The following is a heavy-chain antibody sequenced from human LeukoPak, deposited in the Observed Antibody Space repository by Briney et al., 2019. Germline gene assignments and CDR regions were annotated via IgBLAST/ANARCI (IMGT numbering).Heavy chain of an antibody. Sequence: GGSLRLSCAASGFTFSSYAMSWVRQAPGKGLEWVSAISGSGGSTYYADSVKGRFTISRDNSKNTLHPQMNSLRAEDTAVYYCAGNGYSRACDYWGQGTLVTVSS. CDR1: GFTFSSYA. CDR2: ISGSGGST. V-gene: IGHV3-23*01. D-gene: IGHD6-13*01. CDR3: AGNGYSRACDY. J-gene: IGHJ4*02.